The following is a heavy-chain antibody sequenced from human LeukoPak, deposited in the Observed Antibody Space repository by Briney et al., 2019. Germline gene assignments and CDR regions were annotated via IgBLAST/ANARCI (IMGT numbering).Heavy chain of an antibody. CDR1: GFTFSTYG. CDR2: IWYDGSNK. V-gene: IGHV3-33*01. CDR3: ARDRSYSSGYYGGSLDY. J-gene: IGHJ4*02. D-gene: IGHD3-22*01. Sequence: GRSLRLSCAASGFTFSTYGMHWVRQAPGKGLEWVAIIWYDGSNKYYADSVKGRFTISRDNSKNTQYLQMNSLRAEDTAVYYCARDRSYSSGYYGGSLDYWGQGTLVTVSS.